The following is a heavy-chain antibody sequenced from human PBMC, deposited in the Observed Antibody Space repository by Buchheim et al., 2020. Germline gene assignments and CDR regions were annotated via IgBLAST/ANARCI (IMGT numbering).Heavy chain of an antibody. D-gene: IGHD6-19*01. CDR3: ARMPPLIAVAGTGAKGL. J-gene: IGHJ4*02. V-gene: IGHV1-2*06. CDR2: INPNSGGP. CDR1: GYTFTGYY. Sequence: QVQLVQSGAEVKKPGASVKVSCKASGYTFTGYYMHWVRQAPGQGLEWMGRINPNSGGPNYAQKFQGRVTMTRDTSISTADMELSRLRSDDTAVYYCARMPPLIAVAGTGAKGLWGQGTL.